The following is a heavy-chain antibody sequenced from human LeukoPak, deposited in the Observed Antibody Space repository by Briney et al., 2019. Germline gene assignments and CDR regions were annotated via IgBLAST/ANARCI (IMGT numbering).Heavy chain of an antibody. CDR2: ISSSTGST. V-gene: IGHV3-23*01. Sequence: GGSLRLSCAGTGFTFSSDAMGWVRQAPGKGLEWVSGISSSTGSTYCADSVKGRFTISRDNSKNTLYLQMNSLKIADTALYFCATEADTAMALPKNWGQGTLVTVSS. CDR3: ATEADTAMALPKN. CDR1: GFTFSSDA. D-gene: IGHD5-18*01. J-gene: IGHJ4*02.